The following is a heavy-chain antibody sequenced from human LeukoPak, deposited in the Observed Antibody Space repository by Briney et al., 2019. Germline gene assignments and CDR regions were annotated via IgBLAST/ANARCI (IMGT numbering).Heavy chain of an antibody. CDR2: MNPNSGNT. Sequence: ASVKVSCKASGYTFTSYDINWVRQATGQGLEWMGWMNPNSGNTGYAQKFQGRVTMTRNTSISTAYMELSRLRSDDTAVYYCARALYGSGSYICRYWGQGTLVTVSS. CDR3: ARALYGSGSYICRY. V-gene: IGHV1-8*01. CDR1: GYTFTSYD. J-gene: IGHJ4*02. D-gene: IGHD3-10*01.